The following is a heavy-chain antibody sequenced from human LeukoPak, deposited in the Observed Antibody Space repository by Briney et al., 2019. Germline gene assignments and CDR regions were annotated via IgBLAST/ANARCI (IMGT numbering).Heavy chain of an antibody. CDR2: IYYSGGT. D-gene: IGHD6-19*01. V-gene: IGHV4-59*01. J-gene: IGHJ4*02. CDR1: GGSLSSYY. Sequence: SETLSLTCTVSGGSLSSYYWSWIRQPPGKGLEWIGYIYYSGGTNYNPSLNSRVTISVDTSKNQFSLKLSSVTAADTAVYYCASTPLDSSGWSIFGYWGQGTLVTVSS. CDR3: ASTPLDSSGWSIFGY.